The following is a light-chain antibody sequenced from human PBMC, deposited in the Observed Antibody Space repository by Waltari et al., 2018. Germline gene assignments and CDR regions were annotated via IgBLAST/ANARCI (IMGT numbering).Light chain of an antibody. Sequence: CRASESVSSFSLVGLQQKPGQAPRLVIYGTSNRATGFPDRFSGSGSGTDFTLTISRLEPEDFAMYYCQQYDGSVLTFGGGTKVEL. CDR2: GTS. CDR3: QQYDGSVLT. CDR1: ESVSSFS. V-gene: IGKV3-20*01. J-gene: IGKJ4*01.